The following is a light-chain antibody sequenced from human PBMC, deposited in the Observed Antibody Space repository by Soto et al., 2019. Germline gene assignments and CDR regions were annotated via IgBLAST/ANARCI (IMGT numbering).Light chain of an antibody. V-gene: IGKV1-5*01. CDR2: DAS. Sequence: DIQMTQSPSTLSASVGDRVTISCRASQSMSTWLAWYQQKPGKAPKILIYDASSLESGVPARFSGSGSGTEFTLTISSLQPDDFATYYCQQYNTYSTFGQGTRLEIK. CDR1: QSMSTW. J-gene: IGKJ5*01. CDR3: QQYNTYST.